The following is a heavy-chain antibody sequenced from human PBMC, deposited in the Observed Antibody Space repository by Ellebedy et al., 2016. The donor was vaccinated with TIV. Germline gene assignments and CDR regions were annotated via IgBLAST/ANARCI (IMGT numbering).Heavy chain of an antibody. D-gene: IGHD3-16*01. CDR1: GYTFTSYG. J-gene: IGHJ4*02. Sequence: AASVKVSCKASGYTFTSYGISWVRQAPGQGLEWIRWISAYNGDTNHAQKCQGRVTMTTDTSTSTAYMELRSLRSDDTAVYYCARGPLWTRTGDYWGQGTLVTVSS. V-gene: IGHV1-18*04. CDR3: ARGPLWTRTGDY. CDR2: ISAYNGDT.